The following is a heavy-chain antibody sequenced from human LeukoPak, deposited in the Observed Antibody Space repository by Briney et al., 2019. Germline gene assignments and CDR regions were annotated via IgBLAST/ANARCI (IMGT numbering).Heavy chain of an antibody. CDR3: ARSVTDSSGYYSGGIDY. J-gene: IGHJ4*02. Sequence: GGSLRLSCAASGFTFSSYSVNWVRQAPGKGLEWVSSISSSSSYIYYADSVKGRFTISRDNAKNSLYLQMNSLRAEDTAVYYCARSVTDSSGYYSGGIDYWGQGTLVTVSS. D-gene: IGHD3-22*01. V-gene: IGHV3-21*01. CDR2: ISSSSSYI. CDR1: GFTFSSYS.